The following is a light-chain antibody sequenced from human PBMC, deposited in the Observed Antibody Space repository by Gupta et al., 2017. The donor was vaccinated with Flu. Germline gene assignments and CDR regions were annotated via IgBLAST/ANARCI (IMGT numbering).Light chain of an antibody. CDR3: QQEYNTPIT. CDR1: RSVLSNSNSKNY. CDR2: WAS. V-gene: IGKV4-1*01. J-gene: IGKJ4*01. Sequence: DIVMTQSPDSLAVSLGERATINCKSSRSVLSNSNSKNYLTWYQQRPGQPPRLLISWASTRESGVPDRFSGSGSGTDFTLTISGLQPEDVAVYYCQQEYNTPITFAGGTKVEIK.